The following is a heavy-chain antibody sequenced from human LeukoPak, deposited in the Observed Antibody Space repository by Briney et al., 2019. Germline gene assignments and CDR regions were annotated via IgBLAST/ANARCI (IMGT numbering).Heavy chain of an antibody. CDR1: GFTFSTYW. CDR2: TREDGSEK. D-gene: IGHD1-26*01. Sequence: GGSLRLSCTASGFTFSTYWMSWVRQAPGKGLEWVANTREDGSEKYYVDSVKGRFTISRDNAKNSLYLQMNSLRAEDMALYCCAKGVGATVGYDAFDIWGQGTMVTVSS. V-gene: IGHV3-7*03. CDR3: AKGVGATVGYDAFDI. J-gene: IGHJ3*02.